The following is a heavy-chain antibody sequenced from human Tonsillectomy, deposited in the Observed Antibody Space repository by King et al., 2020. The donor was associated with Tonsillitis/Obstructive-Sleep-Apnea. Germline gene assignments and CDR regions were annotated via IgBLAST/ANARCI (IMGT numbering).Heavy chain of an antibody. CDR2: INTNTGNP. D-gene: IGHD3-3*01. V-gene: IGHV7-4-1*02. Sequence: VQLVQSGSELKKPGASVKVSCKASGYTFTSFAMNWVRQAPGQGLEWRGWINTNTGNPTYAQGFTGRFVFSLDTSVSTADLQIISLKAEDTAVYYCARESPTKTYYDFWSGYSQNAFDIWGQGTMVTVSS. CDR1: GYTFTSFA. J-gene: IGHJ3*02. CDR3: ARESPTKTYYDFWSGYSQNAFDI.